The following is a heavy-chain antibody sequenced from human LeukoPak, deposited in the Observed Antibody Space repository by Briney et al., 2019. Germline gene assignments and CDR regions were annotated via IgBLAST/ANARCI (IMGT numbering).Heavy chain of an antibody. V-gene: IGHV3-11*06. CDR3: ARDRDAFDI. J-gene: IGHJ3*02. CDR1: GFSFSDYH. CDR2: IVSSSTYT. Sequence: PGGSLRLSCAASGFSFSDYHISWIRQAPGKGLEWISYIVSSSTYTKYADSVKGRFTISRDNAKNSVYLQMNSLRAEHTAVYYCARDRDAFDIWGQGTMVTVSS.